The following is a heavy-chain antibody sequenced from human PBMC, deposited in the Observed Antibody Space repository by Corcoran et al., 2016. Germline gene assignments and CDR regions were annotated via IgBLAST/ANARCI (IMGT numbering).Heavy chain of an antibody. CDR1: GFTFSNAW. Sequence: EVQLVESGGGLVKPGGSLRLSCAASGFTFSNAWMSWVRQAPGKGLEWVGRIKSKTDGGTTDYAAPVKGRFTISRDDSKNTLYLQMNSLKTEDTAVYYCTTAAYAGSEFHYYFDYWGQGTLVTVSS. D-gene: IGHD3-16*01. CDR3: TTAAYAGSEFHYYFDY. CDR2: IKSKTDGGTT. J-gene: IGHJ4*02. V-gene: IGHV3-15*01.